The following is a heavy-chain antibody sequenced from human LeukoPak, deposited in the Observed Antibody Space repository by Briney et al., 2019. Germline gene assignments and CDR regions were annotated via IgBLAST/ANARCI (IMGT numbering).Heavy chain of an antibody. CDR1: GGTFSSYT. Sequence: ASVKVSCKASGGTFSSYTISWVRQAPGQGLEWMGRIIPILGIANCAQKFQGRVTITADKSTSTAYMELSSLRSEDTAVYYCARVYRYCSSTSCYRDAFDIWGQGTMVTVSS. CDR3: ARVYRYCSSTSCYRDAFDI. V-gene: IGHV1-69*02. CDR2: IIPILGIA. J-gene: IGHJ3*02. D-gene: IGHD2-2*01.